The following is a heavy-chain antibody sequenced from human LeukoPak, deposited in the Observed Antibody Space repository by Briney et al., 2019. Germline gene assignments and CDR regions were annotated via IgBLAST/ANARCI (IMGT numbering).Heavy chain of an antibody. CDR1: GGSISSSNW. V-gene: IGHV4-4*02. Sequence: PSGTLSLTCAVSGGSISSSNWWSWVRQPPGKGLEWIGEIYHSGSTNYNPSLKSRVTISVDKSKNQFSLKLSSVTAADTAVYYCARHLDHSGWSGSFDYWGQGTLVTVSS. D-gene: IGHD6-19*01. CDR3: ARHLDHSGWSGSFDY. CDR2: IYHSGST. J-gene: IGHJ4*02.